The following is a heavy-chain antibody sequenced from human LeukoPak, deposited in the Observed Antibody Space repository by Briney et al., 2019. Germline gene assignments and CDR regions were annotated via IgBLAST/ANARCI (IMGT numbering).Heavy chain of an antibody. D-gene: IGHD3-16*01. V-gene: IGHV3-74*01. CDR1: GLTFSNYY. Sequence: PGGSLRLSCVPSGLTFSNYYMHWVRQVPGEGLVWVSHIIQDGSVTSYADSVKGRFTISRDNAKNTVYLQLNNLRAEDTAVYYCATDDYRGLGYWGQGTLVTVSS. CDR2: IIQDGSVT. J-gene: IGHJ4*02. CDR3: ATDDYRGLGY.